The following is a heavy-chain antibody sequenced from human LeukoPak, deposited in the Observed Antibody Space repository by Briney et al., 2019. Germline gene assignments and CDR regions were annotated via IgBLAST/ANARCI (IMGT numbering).Heavy chain of an antibody. D-gene: IGHD1-1*01. Sequence: PGGSLRLSCAASGFTFSNYGIHWVRQAPGKGLEWVAFIWYDGSNKYYADSVKGRFTISRDNSKNTLYLQMNSLRAEDTAVYYCAKDSDGNQFSYYMDVWGKGTTVTVSS. CDR3: AKDSDGNQFSYYMDV. J-gene: IGHJ6*03. CDR2: IWYDGSNK. V-gene: IGHV3-30*02. CDR1: GFTFSNYG.